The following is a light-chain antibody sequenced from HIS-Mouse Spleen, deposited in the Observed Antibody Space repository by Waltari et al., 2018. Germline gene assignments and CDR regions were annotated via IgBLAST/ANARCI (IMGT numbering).Light chain of an antibody. J-gene: IGLJ2*01. CDR2: RNN. V-gene: IGLV1-47*01. Sequence: QSVLTQPPSASGTPGQRVTISCSGRSPNIGSTYVSWYQQLPGTAPKLPIYRNNQRPSGVPDRFSGSKSGTSASLAISGLRSEDEADYYCAAWDDSLSGVVFGGGTKLTVL. CDR1: SPNIGSTY. CDR3: AAWDDSLSGVV.